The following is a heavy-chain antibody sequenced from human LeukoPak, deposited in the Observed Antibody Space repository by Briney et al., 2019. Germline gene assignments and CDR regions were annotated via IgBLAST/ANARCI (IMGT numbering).Heavy chain of an antibody. CDR2: ISTDAYYK. Sequence: GGSLRLSCAASGFTFSAYPFHWVRQARGKRLEWVAAISTDAYYKYHGDSVRGRFAISRDNYMNSLYLQLNGLRAEDTAVYYCARSVIPGRWYFDLWGRGTLVTVSS. D-gene: IGHD2-21*01. V-gene: IGHV3-30*09. J-gene: IGHJ2*01. CDR1: GFTFSAYP. CDR3: ARSVIPGRWYFDL.